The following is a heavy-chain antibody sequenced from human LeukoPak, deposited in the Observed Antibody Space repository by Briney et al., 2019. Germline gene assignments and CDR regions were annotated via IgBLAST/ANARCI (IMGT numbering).Heavy chain of an antibody. J-gene: IGHJ4*02. CDR1: GFTFSSYS. Sequence: QTGGSLRLSCAASGFTFSSYSMSWVRQAPGKGLEWVSSISASGGRIDYADSVKGRFTISRDNSKNTLSLQMNSLTAEDTAVYYCAKNPRLEGWIYFDSWGQGILVTVSS. CDR3: AKNPRLEGWIYFDS. CDR2: ISASGGRI. V-gene: IGHV3-23*01. D-gene: IGHD1-1*01.